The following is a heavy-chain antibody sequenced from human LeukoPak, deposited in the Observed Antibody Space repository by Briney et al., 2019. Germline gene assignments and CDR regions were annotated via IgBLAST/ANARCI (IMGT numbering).Heavy chain of an antibody. Sequence: GASVKVSCKASGYTFTGYYMHWVRQAPGQGLEWMGWINPNSGGTNYAQKFQGRVTMTRDTSISTAYMELSRLRSDDTAVYYCASEFFDWLFSPDRTFDPWGQGTLVTVSS. D-gene: IGHD3-9*01. J-gene: IGHJ5*02. V-gene: IGHV1-2*02. CDR1: GYTFTGYY. CDR2: INPNSGGT. CDR3: ASEFFDWLFSPDRTFDP.